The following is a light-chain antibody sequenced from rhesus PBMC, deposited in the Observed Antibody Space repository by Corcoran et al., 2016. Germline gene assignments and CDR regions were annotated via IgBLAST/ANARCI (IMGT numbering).Light chain of an antibody. CDR2: GAS. CDR3: QQDYSWPLT. CDR1: QSVSSS. V-gene: IGKV3-42*01. J-gene: IGKJ4*01. Sequence: EIVMTPSPATLSLSPGERATLSCRASQSVSSSLAWYQQKPGQAPKPLSYGASRRATGIPDRFSGSGSGTEFTITISSLEPEDVGVYYCQQDYSWPLTFGGGTKVELK.